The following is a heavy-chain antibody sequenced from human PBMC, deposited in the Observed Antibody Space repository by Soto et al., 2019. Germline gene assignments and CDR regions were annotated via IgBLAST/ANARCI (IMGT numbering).Heavy chain of an antibody. CDR1: GFTFDDYG. J-gene: IGHJ6*02. V-gene: IGHV3-20*04. CDR3: ARWYGSGSYTLSYYYYGMDV. Sequence: GGSLRLSCAASGFTFDDYGMSWVRQAPGKGLEWVSGINWNGGSTGYADSVEGRFTISRDNAKNSLYLQMNSLRAEDTALYYCARWYGSGSYTLSYYYYGMDVWGQGTTVTVSS. D-gene: IGHD3-10*01. CDR2: INWNGGST.